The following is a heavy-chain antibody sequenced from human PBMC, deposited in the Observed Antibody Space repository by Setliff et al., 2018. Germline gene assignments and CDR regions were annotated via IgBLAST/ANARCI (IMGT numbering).Heavy chain of an antibody. V-gene: IGHV4-38-2*01. Sequence: PSETLSLTCAVSGYSISSGYYWGWIRQPPGKGLEWIGSIYHSGSTYYNPSLKSRVTISVDTSKYQFSLKLSSVTAADTAVYYCARGKIRITMIVVPTGGAFDIWGQGTMVTVSS. D-gene: IGHD3-22*01. CDR1: GYSISSGYY. J-gene: IGHJ3*02. CDR2: IYHSGST. CDR3: ARGKIRITMIVVPTGGAFDI.